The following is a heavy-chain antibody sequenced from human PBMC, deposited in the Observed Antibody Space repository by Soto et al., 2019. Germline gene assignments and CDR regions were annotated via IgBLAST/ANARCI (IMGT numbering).Heavy chain of an antibody. V-gene: IGHV4-39*01. Sequence: SLTCIVSGESISSSSYYWGWIRQPPGKGLERIGSIYYSGRTYYNPSFKSRVTISIDTSKNQFSLELSSVTATDTAVYYCARQRTTVVTQAYFDHWGQGALVTVSS. CDR3: ARQRTTVVTQAYFDH. J-gene: IGHJ4*02. D-gene: IGHD2-21*02. CDR1: GESISSSSYY. CDR2: IYYSGRT.